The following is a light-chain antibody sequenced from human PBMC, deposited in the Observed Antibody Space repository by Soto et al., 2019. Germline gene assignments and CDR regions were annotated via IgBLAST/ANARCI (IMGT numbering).Light chain of an antibody. Sequence: EVDMTQSPATLSLSPGERATLSCRASQSVSSSLAWYQQKPGQAPRLLIYGASTRAAGIPDRFSGSGSETDFTLTISRLQDEDFANYYCQHYNNLWTFGQGTKVEIK. CDR3: QHYNNLWT. CDR1: QSVSSS. CDR2: GAS. J-gene: IGKJ1*01. V-gene: IGKV3-15*01.